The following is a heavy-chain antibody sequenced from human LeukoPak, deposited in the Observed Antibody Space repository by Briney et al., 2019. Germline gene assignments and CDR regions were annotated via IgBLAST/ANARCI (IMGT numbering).Heavy chain of an antibody. CDR1: GGTFSSYA. J-gene: IGHJ6*03. Sequence: SVKVSCKASGGTFSSYAISWVRQAPGQGLEWMGGIIPIFGTANYAQKFQGRVTITADESTSTAYMELSSLRSEDTAVYYCARVGSTGLNLYYYYYMDVWGKGTTVTDSS. CDR2: IIPIFGTA. CDR3: ARVGSTGLNLYYYYYMDV. V-gene: IGHV1-69*13. D-gene: IGHD5/OR15-5a*01.